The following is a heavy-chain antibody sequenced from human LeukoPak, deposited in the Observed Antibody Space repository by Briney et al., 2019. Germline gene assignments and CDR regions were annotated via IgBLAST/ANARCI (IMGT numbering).Heavy chain of an antibody. CDR2: ISDSSSYI. CDR1: GFTFNTYA. J-gene: IGHJ4*02. Sequence: GGSLRLSCAASGFTFNTYAMNWVRQAPGKGLEWVSSISDSSSYIYYADSVKGRFTISRDNAKNSLYLQMNSLRAEDTAVYYCARELTYYYDSSGYSDYWGQGTLVTVSS. CDR3: ARELTYYYDSSGYSDY. V-gene: IGHV3-21*01. D-gene: IGHD3-22*01.